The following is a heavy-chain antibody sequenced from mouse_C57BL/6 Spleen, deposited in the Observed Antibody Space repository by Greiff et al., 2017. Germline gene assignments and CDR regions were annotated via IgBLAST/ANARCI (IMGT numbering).Heavy chain of an antibody. J-gene: IGHJ2*01. D-gene: IGHD2-5*01. Sequence: VQLQQSGPELVKPGASVKISCKASGYAFSSSWMNWVKQRPGKGLEWIGRIYPGDGDTNYNGKFKGKATLAAEKSSRTAFMPLSNLTSEDSAVYCCARDSNYGGYYIDYWSQGTTLTVCS. CDR1: GYAFSSSW. CDR3: ARDSNYGGYYIDY. CDR2: IYPGDGDT. V-gene: IGHV1-82*01.